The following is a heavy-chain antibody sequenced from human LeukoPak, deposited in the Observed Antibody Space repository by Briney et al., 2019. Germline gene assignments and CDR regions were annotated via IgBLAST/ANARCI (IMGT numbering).Heavy chain of an antibody. CDR1: GFSFSGHW. J-gene: IGHJ4*02. CDR3: ARGPNSNWSGLDF. D-gene: IGHD6-6*01. CDR2: ISPTGSTT. V-gene: IGHV3-74*01. Sequence: GGALRLSCTASGFSFSGHWMHWARQLPGKGLVWVSRISPTGSTTSYADSVKGRFTVSRDNAKNTLYLQVNNLRAEDTAVYYCARGPNSNWSGLDFWGQGTLLTVSS.